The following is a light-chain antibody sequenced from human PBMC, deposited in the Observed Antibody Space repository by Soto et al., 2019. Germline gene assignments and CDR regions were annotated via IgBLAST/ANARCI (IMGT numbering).Light chain of an antibody. J-gene: IGLJ3*02. Sequence: QSALTQPASVSGSPGQSIAISCTGTSSDVGAYNHVSWYQQHPGNAPKLIISEVSSRPSGVSDRFSGSKSGNTASLTISGLRTEDEADYYCTSYAGTSTHWAFGGGTKLTVL. CDR2: EVS. V-gene: IGLV2-14*01. CDR3: TSYAGTSTHWA. CDR1: SSDVGAYNH.